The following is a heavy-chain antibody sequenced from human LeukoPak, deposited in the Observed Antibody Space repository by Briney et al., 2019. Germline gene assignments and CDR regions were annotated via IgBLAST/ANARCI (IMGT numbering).Heavy chain of an antibody. D-gene: IGHD2-15*01. CDR3: ARGAYCSGDTCYYYYYYMDV. CDR1: GGSTSGYY. J-gene: IGHJ6*03. Sequence: KASETLSLTCAVPGGSTSGYYWSWIRQPARKGLEWIGRIYTIGSTNYNPSLKSRVTIAVDRSKNQFSLRLSSVTAADTAVYYCARGAYCSGDTCYYYYYYMDVWGKGTTVTVSS. V-gene: IGHV4-4*07. CDR2: IYTIGST.